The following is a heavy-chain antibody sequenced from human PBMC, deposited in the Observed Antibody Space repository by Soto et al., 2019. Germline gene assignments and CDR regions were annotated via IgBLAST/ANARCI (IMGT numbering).Heavy chain of an antibody. CDR2: IAPNSGGS. D-gene: IGHD2-21*01. CDR1: GYTFTDLY. V-gene: IGHV1-2*02. J-gene: IGHJ4*02. CDR3: ARDNYGALDF. Sequence: ASVKVSCKPSGYTFTDLYIHWVRQAPGLGLEWMGWIAPNSGGSKKTQKFQGSLTMTRDTSTSTVYMELSSLRSDDAADYYCARDNYGALDFWGQGTLVTVSS.